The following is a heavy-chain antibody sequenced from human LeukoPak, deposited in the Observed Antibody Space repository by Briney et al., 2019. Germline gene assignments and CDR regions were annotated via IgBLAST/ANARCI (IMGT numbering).Heavy chain of an antibody. J-gene: IGHJ4*02. D-gene: IGHD3-22*01. Sequence: ASVKVSCKASGYTFTSYGISWVRQAPGQGLEWMGLINPTGGSTGYAQKFQGRVTITADESTSTAYMELSSLRSEDTAVYYCARALGGYTMTTGFDYWGQGTLVTVSS. CDR3: ARALGGYTMTTGFDY. V-gene: IGHV1-69*13. CDR2: INPTGGST. CDR1: GYTFTSYG.